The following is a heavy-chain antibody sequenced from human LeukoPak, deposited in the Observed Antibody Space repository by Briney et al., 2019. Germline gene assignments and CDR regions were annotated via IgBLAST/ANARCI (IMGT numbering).Heavy chain of an antibody. J-gene: IGHJ6*02. V-gene: IGHV3-33*06. CDR3: AKGGYCSGGTCYPMDV. CDR2: IWYGGSNK. D-gene: IGHD2-15*01. Sequence: GGSLRLSCAASGFTFSSYGMHWVRQAPGKGLEWVAVIWYGGSNKYYADSVKGRFTISRDNSKNTLYLQMNSLRAEDTALYYCAKGGYCSGGTCYPMDVWGQGTTVTVSS. CDR1: GFTFSSYG.